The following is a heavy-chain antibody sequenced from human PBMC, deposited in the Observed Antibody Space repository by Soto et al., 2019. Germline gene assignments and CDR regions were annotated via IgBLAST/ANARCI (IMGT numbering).Heavy chain of an antibody. CDR2: ISWNSGSI. D-gene: IGHD3-9*01. Sequence: VQLVESGGGLVQPGRSLRLSCAASGFTFDDYAMHWVRQAPGKGLEWGSGISWNSGSIGYADSVKGRFTISRDNAKNSLYLQMNSLRAEDTALYYCAKDNQRYYDILTGYIDYWGQGTLVTVSS. CDR1: GFTFDDYA. CDR3: AKDNQRYYDILTGYIDY. V-gene: IGHV3-9*01. J-gene: IGHJ4*02.